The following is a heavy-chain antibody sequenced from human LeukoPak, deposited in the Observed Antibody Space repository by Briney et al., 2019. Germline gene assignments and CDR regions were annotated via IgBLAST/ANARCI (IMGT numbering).Heavy chain of an antibody. V-gene: IGHV3-7*03. J-gene: IGHJ4*02. Sequence: GGSLRLSCVGSGFTFSSYWMNWIRQAPGKGLEWVANIKQDGSEKYYVDSVKGRFTISRDNAKNSLYLQMYSLRAEDTALYYCARAMDCWGQGTLGTVSS. CDR2: IKQDGSEK. CDR3: ARAMDC. CDR1: GFTFSSYW.